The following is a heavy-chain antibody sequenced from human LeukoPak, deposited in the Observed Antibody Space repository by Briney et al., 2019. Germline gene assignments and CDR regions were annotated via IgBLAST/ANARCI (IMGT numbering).Heavy chain of an antibody. J-gene: IGHJ4*02. D-gene: IGHD4-17*01. CDR2: ISSSSHT. V-gene: IGHV3-21*01. Sequence: GGSLRLSCAASGFTFTTYSMNWVRQAPGKGLEWVSSISSSSHTYYADSVKGRFTISRDSAQNLLHLQMNSLRAEDTAVYYCARDYHGDYGHDYWGQGTLVTVSS. CDR1: GFTFTTYS. CDR3: ARDYHGDYGHDY.